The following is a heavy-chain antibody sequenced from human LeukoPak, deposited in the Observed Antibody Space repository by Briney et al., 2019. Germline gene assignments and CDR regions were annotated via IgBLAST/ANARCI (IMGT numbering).Heavy chain of an antibody. CDR2: VNRDGSET. J-gene: IGHJ6*02. CDR3: AGVNTHKVLRFLEWLPDYYYYGMDV. V-gene: IGHV3-7*01. D-gene: IGHD3-3*01. Sequence: PGGSLRLSCAASGFALSSHWMTWVRQVPGRGPEWVANVNRDGSETYYLDSVKGRFTISRDNSKNALYLQMNSLRAEDTAVYYCAGVNTHKVLRFLEWLPDYYYYGMDVWGQGTTVTVSS. CDR1: GFALSSHW.